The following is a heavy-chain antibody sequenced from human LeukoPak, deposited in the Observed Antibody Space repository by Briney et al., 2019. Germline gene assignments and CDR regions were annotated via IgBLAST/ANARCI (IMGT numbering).Heavy chain of an antibody. D-gene: IGHD3-22*01. CDR3: AKDIDSSGYLDAFDI. CDR1: GFTFSTYS. CDR2: ISWNSGSI. Sequence: GGSLRLSCVASGFTFSTYSMNWVRQAPGKGLEWVSGISWNSGSIGYADSVKGRFTISRDNAKNSLYLQMNSLRAEDTALYYCAKDIDSSGYLDAFDIWGQGTMVTVSS. J-gene: IGHJ3*02. V-gene: IGHV3-9*01.